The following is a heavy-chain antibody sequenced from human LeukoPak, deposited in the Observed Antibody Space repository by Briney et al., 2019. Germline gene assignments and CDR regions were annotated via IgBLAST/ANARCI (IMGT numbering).Heavy chain of an antibody. CDR1: GGSVSSGSYY. Sequence: PSETLSLTCTVSGGSVSSGSYYWSWIRQPPGKGLEWIGYIYYSGSTNYNPSLKSRVTISVDTPKNQFSLKLSSVTAADTAVFYCARPVAGTVDAFDIWGQGTMVTVSS. CDR3: ARPVAGTVDAFDI. CDR2: IYYSGST. J-gene: IGHJ3*02. V-gene: IGHV4-61*01. D-gene: IGHD6-19*01.